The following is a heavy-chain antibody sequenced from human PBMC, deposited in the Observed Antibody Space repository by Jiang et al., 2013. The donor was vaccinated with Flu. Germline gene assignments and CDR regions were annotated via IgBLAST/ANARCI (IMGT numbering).Heavy chain of an antibody. CDR2: IYYSGST. CDR3: ARATYGMDV. Sequence: TCTVSGGSISNDGYYWSWIRRRPGKGLEWIGYIYYSGSTYYNPSLKSRVTISVGTSKTQFSLKLSSVTAADTAVYYCARATYGMDVWGQGTTVTVSS. CDR1: GGSISNDGYY. V-gene: IGHV4-31*03. J-gene: IGHJ6*02.